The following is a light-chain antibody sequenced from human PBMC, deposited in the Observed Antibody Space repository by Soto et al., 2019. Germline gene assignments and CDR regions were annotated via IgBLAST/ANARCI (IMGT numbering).Light chain of an antibody. CDR2: LNSDGSH. CDR1: SGHSSYA. J-gene: IGLJ3*02. CDR3: QTWGTGFWV. V-gene: IGLV4-69*01. Sequence: QPVLTQSPSASASLGASVKLTCTLSSGHSSYAIAWHQQQPEKGPRYLMKLNSDGSHRKGDGIPDRFSGSSSGAERYLTISGRQSEDEADYYCQTWGTGFWVFGGGTKLPVL.